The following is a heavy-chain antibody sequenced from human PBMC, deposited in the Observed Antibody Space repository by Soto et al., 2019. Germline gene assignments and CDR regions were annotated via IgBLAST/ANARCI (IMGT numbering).Heavy chain of an antibody. Sequence: SETVSLTCAVSGYSISSGYYWGWLRQPPGKGLEWIGRIYHGGSTYYNPSLNSRVTLSLDMPTHPVSLILNSVTAADTAVYYCARVGPWVPYYYDSSPYTFENWFDPWGPGTLVTVSS. CDR3: ARVGPWVPYYYDSSPYTFENWFDP. CDR2: IYHGGST. V-gene: IGHV4-38-2*01. J-gene: IGHJ5*02. CDR1: GYSISSGYY. D-gene: IGHD3-22*01.